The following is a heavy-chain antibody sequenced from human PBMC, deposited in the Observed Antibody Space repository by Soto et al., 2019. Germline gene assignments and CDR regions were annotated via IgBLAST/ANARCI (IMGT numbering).Heavy chain of an antibody. CDR1: GYSFTSYW. V-gene: IGHV5-51*01. CDR3: AIHVREHNWFDP. CDR2: IYPGDSDT. Sequence: PGESLKISCKGSGYSFTSYWIGWVRQMPGKGLEWMGIIYPGDSDTRYSPTFPGQVTISADKSISTAYLQWSSLKASDTAMYYGAIHVREHNWFDPWGQGTLVTVSS. J-gene: IGHJ5*02.